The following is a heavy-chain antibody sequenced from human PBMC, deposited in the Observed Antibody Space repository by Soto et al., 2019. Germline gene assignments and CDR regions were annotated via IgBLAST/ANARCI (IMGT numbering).Heavy chain of an antibody. V-gene: IGHV3-30*04. Sequence: PGGSLRLSCVASGFTFSSFAVHWVRQAPGKGLEWVAVMSYDGRNKNYADSVKGRVTISRDNSKNTLYLQMNSLRAEDTAVYYCAKVKGIAAGWGMDVWGQGTAVTVSS. CDR2: MSYDGRNK. CDR3: AKVKGIAAGWGMDV. J-gene: IGHJ6*02. D-gene: IGHD6-13*01. CDR1: GFTFSSFA.